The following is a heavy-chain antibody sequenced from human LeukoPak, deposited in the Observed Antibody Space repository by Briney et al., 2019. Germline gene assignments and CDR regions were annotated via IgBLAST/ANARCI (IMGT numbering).Heavy chain of an antibody. V-gene: IGHV1-8*01. Sequence: ASVKVSCKASGYTFTSYDINWLRQATGQGLEWMGWMNPNSGNTGYAQKFQGRVTMTRNTSISTAYMELSSLRSEDTAVYYCASLRPSYCSSTSCFGDAFDIWGQGTMVTVSS. CDR3: ASLRPSYCSSTSCFGDAFDI. J-gene: IGHJ3*02. CDR1: GYTFTSYD. CDR2: MNPNSGNT. D-gene: IGHD2-2*01.